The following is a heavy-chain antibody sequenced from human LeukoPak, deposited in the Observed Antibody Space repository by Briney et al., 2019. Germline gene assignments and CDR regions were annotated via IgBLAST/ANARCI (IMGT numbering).Heavy chain of an antibody. CDR2: IYYSGST. J-gene: IGHJ6*02. D-gene: IGHD6-13*01. CDR3: ARDRPYSSSWFSGYGMDV. V-gene: IGHV4-31*03. CDR1: GGSISRYY. Sequence: SETLSLTCTVSGGSISRYYWSWIRQHPGKGLEWIGYIYYSGSTYYNPSLKSRVTISVDTSKNQFSLKLSSVTAADTAVYYCARDRPYSSSWFSGYGMDVWGQGTTVTVSS.